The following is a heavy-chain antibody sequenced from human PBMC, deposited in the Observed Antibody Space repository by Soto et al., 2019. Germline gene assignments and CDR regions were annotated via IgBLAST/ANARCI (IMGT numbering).Heavy chain of an antibody. CDR2: IFSNDEK. CDR1: GFSLSNARMG. D-gene: IGHD4-4*01. V-gene: IGHV2-26*01. J-gene: IGHJ5*02. CDR3: ARIRWSNYAFRWFDP. Sequence: QVTLKESGPVLVKPTETLTLTCTVSGFSLSNARMGVSWIRQPPGKALEWLAHIFSNDEKSYSTSLKSRLTIXXDXSXTQVVLTMTNMDPVDTATYYCARIRWSNYAFRWFDPWGQGTLVTVSS.